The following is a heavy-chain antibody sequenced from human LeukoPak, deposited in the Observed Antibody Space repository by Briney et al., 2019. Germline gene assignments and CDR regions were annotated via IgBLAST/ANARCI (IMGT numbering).Heavy chain of an antibody. CDR1: GFTFSSYW. J-gene: IGHJ4*02. CDR3: ARGYIDDYGGNSADY. Sequence: GGSLRLSCAASGFTFSSYWMSWVRQAPGKGLEWVSPISSSSSYIYYADSVKGRFTISRDNAKNSLYLQMNSLRAEDTAVYYCARGYIDDYGGNSADYWGQGTLVTVSS. V-gene: IGHV3-21*01. CDR2: ISSSSSYI. D-gene: IGHD4-23*01.